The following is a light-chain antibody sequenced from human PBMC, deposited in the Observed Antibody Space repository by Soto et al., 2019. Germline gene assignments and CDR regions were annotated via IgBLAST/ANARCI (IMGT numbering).Light chain of an antibody. CDR1: QNVLSNY. J-gene: IGKJ1*01. Sequence: EIVLTQSPGTLSLSPGERATLSCWASQNVLSNYLAWYQQKPGRAPRLLIYDASNRATGIPARFSGSGSGTDFTLTISSLEPEDFAVYYCQQRSNWAWTFGQGTKVDIK. V-gene: IGKV3-11*01. CDR3: QQRSNWAWT. CDR2: DAS.